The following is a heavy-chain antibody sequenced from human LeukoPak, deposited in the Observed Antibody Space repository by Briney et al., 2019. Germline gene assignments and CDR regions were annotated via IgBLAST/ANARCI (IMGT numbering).Heavy chain of an antibody. CDR3: ARDLGVVTAMTDQS. J-gene: IGHJ3*01. Sequence: ASVKVSCNASGYTFTTYYMHWVRQPPGQGLEWMGIINPSGGSTSYAQKFQGRVTMTRDTSTSTVYMELSSLRSEDTAVYYCARDLGVVTAMTDQSWGQGTMVTVSS. V-gene: IGHV1-46*01. D-gene: IGHD2-21*02. CDR2: INPSGGST. CDR1: GYTFTTYY.